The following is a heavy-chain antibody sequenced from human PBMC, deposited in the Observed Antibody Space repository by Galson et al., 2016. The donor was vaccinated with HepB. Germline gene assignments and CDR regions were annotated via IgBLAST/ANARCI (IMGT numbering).Heavy chain of an antibody. J-gene: IGHJ5*02. CDR2: ISATGGST. V-gene: IGHV3-23*01. Sequence: SLRLSCAAAGFTMRSYAMTWVRQGPGKGLEWVSSISATGGSTHYADNVKGRFAISRDNVNNTLYLQMNRLRAEDTAVYYCAKDDGSYPYLPWGQGTLVIVSS. D-gene: IGHD1-26*01. CDR3: AKDDGSYPYLP. CDR1: GFTMRSYA.